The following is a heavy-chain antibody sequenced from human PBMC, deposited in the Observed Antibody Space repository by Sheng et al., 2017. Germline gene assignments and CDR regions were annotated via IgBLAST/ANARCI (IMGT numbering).Heavy chain of an antibody. Sequence: QVHLEQSGAEMKKSGTSVKVSCKTSGYTFTDYYIHWLRLGPGRGLEWMGRVNPNSDDTHHARNFQGRVTMTSDSSINTANMYLSGLTSDDTAVYYCARGPYYSEGSLYYPHFDHWGQGTLVTVSS. D-gene: IGHD3-22*01. CDR3: ARGPYYSEGSLYYPHFDH. V-gene: IGHV1-2*06. J-gene: IGHJ4*02. CDR2: VNPNSDDT. CDR1: GYTFTDYY.